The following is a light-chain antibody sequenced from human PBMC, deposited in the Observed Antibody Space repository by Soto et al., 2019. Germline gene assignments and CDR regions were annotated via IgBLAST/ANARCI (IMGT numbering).Light chain of an antibody. CDR2: EVS. CDR3: SSYGGSHTVV. V-gene: IGLV2-8*01. Sequence: QSVLTQPPSASGSPGQSVTISCPGSSSDVGGYNYVSWYQQHPGKAPKLMIYEVSKRPSGVPDRLSGSKSGNTASLTVSGLQAEDEADYYCSSYGGSHTVVFGGGTKLTVL. J-gene: IGLJ2*01. CDR1: SSDVGGYNY.